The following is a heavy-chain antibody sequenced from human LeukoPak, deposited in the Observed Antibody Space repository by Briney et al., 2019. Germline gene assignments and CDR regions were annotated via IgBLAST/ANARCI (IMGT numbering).Heavy chain of an antibody. V-gene: IGHV1-18*01. CDR1: GYTFTSYG. CDR2: ISAYNGNT. CDR3: ARGNLFDWLYAFDI. J-gene: IGHJ3*02. Sequence: ASVKVSCKASGYTFTSYGISWARQAPGQGLEWMGWISAYNGNTNYAQKLQGRVTMTTDTSTSTAYMELRSLRSDDTAVYYCARGNLFDWLYAFDIWGQGTMVTVSS. D-gene: IGHD3-9*01.